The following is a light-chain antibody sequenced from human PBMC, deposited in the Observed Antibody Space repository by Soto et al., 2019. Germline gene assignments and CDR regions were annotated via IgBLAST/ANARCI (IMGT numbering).Light chain of an antibody. J-gene: IGKJ3*01. V-gene: IGKV3-11*01. Sequence: EIVLTQSPATLSLSPGETATRSCGASESVSTDLAWYQQKPGQAPRVLIYDASHRATGTPARFSGSGSMTDFTRTISSLEPEDSAVYYLHHRRNTFTFGPGTKVGI. CDR3: HHRRNTFT. CDR2: DAS. CDR1: ESVSTD.